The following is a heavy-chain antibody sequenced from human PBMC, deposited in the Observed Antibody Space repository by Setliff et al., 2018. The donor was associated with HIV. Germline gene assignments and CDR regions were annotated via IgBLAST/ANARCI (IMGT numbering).Heavy chain of an antibody. J-gene: IGHJ4*02. CDR3: ARPDSRWYARGRDPLYGLDV. D-gene: IGHD6-13*01. V-gene: IGHV1-3*01. CDR2: INAGNGST. Sequence: ASVKVSCKASGYTFSSYYINWVRQATGQGLEWMGWINAGNGSTKYSQKFQGRVTITRDTFASIAYMGLSSLRSEDTAVYYCARPDSRWYARGRDPLYGLDVWGQGTLVTVSS. CDR1: GYTFSSYY.